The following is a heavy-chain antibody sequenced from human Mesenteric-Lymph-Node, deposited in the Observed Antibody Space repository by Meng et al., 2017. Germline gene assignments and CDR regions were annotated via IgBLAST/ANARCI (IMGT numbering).Heavy chain of an antibody. CDR2: IISDETTT. CDR1: GFTFNNYG. Sequence: VQLVESGGGVVQLGTSLRLSCAASGFTFNNYGLHWVRQAPGKGLVWVSRIISDETTTTYADSVKGRFTISRDNARNTLYLQMNSLRAEDTAVYYCATGSGYYYSYWGQGTLVTVSS. CDR3: ATGSGYYYSY. D-gene: IGHD3-3*01. J-gene: IGHJ4*02. V-gene: IGHV3-74*02.